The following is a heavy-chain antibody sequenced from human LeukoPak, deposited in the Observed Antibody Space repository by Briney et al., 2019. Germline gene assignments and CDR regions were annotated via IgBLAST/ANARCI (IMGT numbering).Heavy chain of an antibody. Sequence: GGSLRLSCAASGFTFRSYAMSWVREAPGKGLEWGSAISGSGGSTYYADSVKGRFTISRDNSKNTLYLQMNSLRAEDTAVYYCAKYYDILTGYLYPDYWGQGTLVTVSS. V-gene: IGHV3-23*01. CDR3: AKYYDILTGYLYPDY. D-gene: IGHD3-9*01. CDR1: GFTFRSYA. CDR2: ISGSGGST. J-gene: IGHJ4*02.